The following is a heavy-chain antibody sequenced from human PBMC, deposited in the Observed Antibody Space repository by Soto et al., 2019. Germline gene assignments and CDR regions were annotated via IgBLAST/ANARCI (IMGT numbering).Heavy chain of an antibody. CDR2: MNPNNGNA. D-gene: IGHD3-22*01. Sequence: ASVKVSCKASGYTFTSYYMHWVRQAAGQGLEWMGWMNPNNGNAGYAEKLQGRVTMTTDTSTSTAYMELRSLRSDDTAVYYCAREDEDYYDSSGPKQALDYWGQGTLVTVSS. V-gene: IGHV1-18*04. J-gene: IGHJ4*02. CDR1: GYTFTSYY. CDR3: AREDEDYYDSSGPKQALDY.